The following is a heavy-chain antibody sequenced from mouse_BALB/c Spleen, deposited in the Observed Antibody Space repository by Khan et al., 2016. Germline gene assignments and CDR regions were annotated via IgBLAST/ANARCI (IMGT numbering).Heavy chain of an antibody. CDR3: ARPGYYGYLAY. CDR2: INPDSNTI. Sequence: EVQLQESGGGLVQPGGSLKLSCAASGFDFSRYWMSWVRQAPGKGLEWIGEINPDSNTINYTPSLKDKFIISRDNAKNTLYLQMSKVRSEDTALYYCARPGYYGYLAYWGQGTLVTVSA. V-gene: IGHV4-1*02. D-gene: IGHD1-2*01. CDR1: GFDFSRYW. J-gene: IGHJ3*01.